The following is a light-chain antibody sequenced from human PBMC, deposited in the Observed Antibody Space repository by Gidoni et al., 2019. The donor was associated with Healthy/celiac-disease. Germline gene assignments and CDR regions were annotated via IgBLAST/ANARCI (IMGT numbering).Light chain of an antibody. CDR3: QSYDSSLSGSWV. CDR2: GNS. CDR1: SSNLGAGYD. J-gene: IGLJ3*02. V-gene: IGLV1-40*01. Sequence: QSVLTPPPSVSGAPGQRVTISCTGRSSNLGAGYDLHWYQQLPGTAPKLLIYGNSNRPSGVPDRFSGSKSGTSASLAITGLQAEDEADYYCQSYDSSLSGSWVFGGGTKLTVL.